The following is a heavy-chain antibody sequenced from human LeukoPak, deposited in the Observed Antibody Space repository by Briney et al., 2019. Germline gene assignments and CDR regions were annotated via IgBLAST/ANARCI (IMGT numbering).Heavy chain of an antibody. J-gene: IGHJ4*02. CDR1: GGTFNSYA. CDR3: ARDALYDSSGYYYNAFDY. Sequence: SVKVSCKASGGTFNSYAISWVRQAPGQGLEWMGGIIPIFGTANYAQKFQGRVTITADESTSTAYMELSSLRSEDTAVYYCARDALYDSSGYYYNAFDYWGQGTLVTVSS. CDR2: IIPIFGTA. D-gene: IGHD3-22*01. V-gene: IGHV1-69*13.